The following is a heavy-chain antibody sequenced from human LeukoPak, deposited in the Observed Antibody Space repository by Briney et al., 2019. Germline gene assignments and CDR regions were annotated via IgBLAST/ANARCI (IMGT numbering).Heavy chain of an antibody. CDR1: GFTFSSYW. V-gene: IGHV3-7*01. D-gene: IGHD3-10*01. CDR2: IKEDGSEK. CDR3: ARGSWFGELLPFDY. J-gene: IGHJ4*02. Sequence: GGSLRLSCADSGFTFSSYWMSWVRQAPGKGLEWVANIKEDGSEKYYVDSVKGRFTISRDNAKNSLYLQMNSLRAEDTAVYYCARGSWFGELLPFDYWGQGTLVTVSS.